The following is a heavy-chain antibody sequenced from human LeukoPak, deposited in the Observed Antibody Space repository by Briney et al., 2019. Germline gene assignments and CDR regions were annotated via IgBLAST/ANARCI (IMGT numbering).Heavy chain of an antibody. Sequence: SQTLSLTCAISGVSVSSNSVAWNRIRQSPSRALEWLGRTYYRSKWYNDYAVSVKSRITINPDTSKNQFSLQLNSVTPEDTAVYYSARSPSPYSSGWYFDYWGQGTLVTVSS. J-gene: IGHJ4*02. CDR2: TYYRSKWYN. CDR1: GVSVSSNSVA. CDR3: ARSPSPYSSGWYFDY. D-gene: IGHD6-19*01. V-gene: IGHV6-1*01.